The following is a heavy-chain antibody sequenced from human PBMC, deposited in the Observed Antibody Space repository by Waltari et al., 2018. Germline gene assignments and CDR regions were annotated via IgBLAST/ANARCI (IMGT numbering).Heavy chain of an antibody. Sequence: QVQLVQSEAVVRKPGASVKVSCKASGYTLTKLSIHWVRQSPGKGLAWMGGVGPNYGNTTEARNFQGRVTMTEDAATDTAYMELTTLRSDDTAVYYCVTRIKTVVQGVIVIEGPPPNWFDPWGPGTQVTVSS. D-gene: IGHD3-10*02. CDR2: VGPNYGNT. CDR3: VTRIKTVVQGVIVIEGPPPNWFDP. V-gene: IGHV1-24*01. J-gene: IGHJ5*02. CDR1: GYTLTKLS.